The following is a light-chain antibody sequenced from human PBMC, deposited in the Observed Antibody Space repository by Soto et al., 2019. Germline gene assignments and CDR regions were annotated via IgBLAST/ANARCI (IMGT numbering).Light chain of an antibody. J-gene: IGKJ1*01. V-gene: IGKV3-15*01. Sequence: EIVFTQSPGPLSLSPGERATLSCRASQSVSSSYLAWYQQKPGQAPRLLIYGASTRATGIPARFSGSGSGTEFTLTISSLQSEDFAVYYCQQYKNWLTWTFGQGTKVDIK. CDR3: QQYKNWLTWT. CDR1: QSVSSSY. CDR2: GAS.